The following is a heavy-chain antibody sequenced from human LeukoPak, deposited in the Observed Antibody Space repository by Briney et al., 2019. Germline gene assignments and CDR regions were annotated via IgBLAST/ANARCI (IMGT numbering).Heavy chain of an antibody. D-gene: IGHD2-21*02. Sequence: GGSLRLSCAASGFTFSDYFMSWIRQAPGKGLEWVSHISSSGTIYYADSVKGRATISRDNAKNSLYLQMNSLRAEDTAVYYCARPAYCGGNCYYFPDYWGQGTLVTVSS. J-gene: IGHJ4*02. CDR1: GFTFSDYF. CDR2: ISSSGTI. V-gene: IGHV3-11*04. CDR3: ARPAYCGGNCYYFPDY.